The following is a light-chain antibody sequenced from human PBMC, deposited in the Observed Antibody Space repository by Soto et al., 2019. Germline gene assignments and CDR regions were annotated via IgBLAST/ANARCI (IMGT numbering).Light chain of an antibody. Sequence: DIQLTQSPSLLSAFGGDRVTITCRARQGINTYLAWYQQKPGKDPKLLVYAASPLQSGVPSRFSGSGSGTDFTLTISSLQAEDSATYYCQQFIIYPLTFGGGTKVEIK. CDR3: QQFIIYPLT. CDR1: QGINTY. V-gene: IGKV1-9*01. J-gene: IGKJ4*01. CDR2: AAS.